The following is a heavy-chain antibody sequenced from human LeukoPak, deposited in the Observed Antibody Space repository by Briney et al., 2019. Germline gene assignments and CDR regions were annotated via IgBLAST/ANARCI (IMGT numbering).Heavy chain of an antibody. Sequence: PSETLSLTCAVYGGSFSGYYWSWIRQPPGKGLEWIGEINHSGSTNYNPSLKNRVTISVDTSKNQFSLKLSSVTAADTAVYYCARGRYCSSTSCRYYYYYYMDVWGKGTTVTVSS. D-gene: IGHD2-2*01. CDR2: INHSGST. V-gene: IGHV4-34*01. J-gene: IGHJ6*03. CDR1: GGSFSGYY. CDR3: ARGRYCSSTSCRYYYYYYMDV.